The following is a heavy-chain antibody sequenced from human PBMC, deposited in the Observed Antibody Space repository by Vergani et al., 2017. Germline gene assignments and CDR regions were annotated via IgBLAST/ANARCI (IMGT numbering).Heavy chain of an antibody. V-gene: IGHV4-59*01. D-gene: IGHD3-10*01. J-gene: IGHJ5*02. CDR1: GGSISSYY. CDR3: ARVKYYXGSGSYSGDNWFDP. CDR2: IYYSGST. Sequence: QVQLQESGPGLVKPSETLSLTCTVSGGSISSYYWSWIRQPPGKGLEWIGYIYYSGSTNYNPSLKSRVTISVDTSKNQFSLKLSSVTAADTAVYYCARVKYYXGSGSYSGDNWFDPWGQGTLVTVSS.